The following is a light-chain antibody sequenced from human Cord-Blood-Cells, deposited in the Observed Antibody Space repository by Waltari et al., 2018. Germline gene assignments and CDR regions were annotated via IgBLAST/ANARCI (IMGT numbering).Light chain of an antibody. CDR2: KAS. Sequence: DLQMTQSPSTLSASLGDRVTITSRASQSISSWLAWYKQKQGKAPKLLIYKASSLESWVPSRFSGSGSGTEFTLTISSLQPDDFATYYCQQYNSYWTFGQGTKVEIK. V-gene: IGKV1-5*03. CDR3: QQYNSYWT. J-gene: IGKJ1*01. CDR1: QSISSW.